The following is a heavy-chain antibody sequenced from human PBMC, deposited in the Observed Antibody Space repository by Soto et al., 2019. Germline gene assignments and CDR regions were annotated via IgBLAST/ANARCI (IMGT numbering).Heavy chain of an antibody. V-gene: IGHV4-34*01. CDR2: INHSGST. D-gene: IGHD6-13*01. CDR3: ARGEDSGSWVMDV. J-gene: IGHJ6*04. Sequence: SETLSLTCAVYGGSFSGYYWSWIRQPPGKGLEWIGEINHSGSTNYNPSLKSRVTISVDTSKNQFSLKLSSVTAADTAVYYCARGEDSGSWVMDVWGKGTTVTVSS. CDR1: GGSFSGYY.